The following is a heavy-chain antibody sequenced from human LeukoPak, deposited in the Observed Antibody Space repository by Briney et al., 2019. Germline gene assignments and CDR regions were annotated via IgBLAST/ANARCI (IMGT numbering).Heavy chain of an antibody. CDR3: TGGSHSSSPPRSPQEDY. Sequence: AGGSLRLSCAASGFSFSGSAMHWVRQASGKGLEWVGRIRSKANNYATVYAASVKGRFTISRDDSKNTAYLQMNSLKTEDTAVYYCTGGSHSSSPPRSPQEDYWGQGTLVTVSS. CDR2: IRSKANNYAT. V-gene: IGHV3-73*01. D-gene: IGHD6-6*01. CDR1: GFSFSGSA. J-gene: IGHJ4*02.